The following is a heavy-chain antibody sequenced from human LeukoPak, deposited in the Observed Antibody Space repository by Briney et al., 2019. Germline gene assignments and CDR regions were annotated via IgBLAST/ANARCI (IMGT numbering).Heavy chain of an antibody. CDR3: AKEGSSWSTFDY. Sequence: TGGSLRLSCAASGFTFSSYGMSWVRQAPGKGLEWVSAISGSGGSTYYADSVKGRFTISRDNSKNTLYLQMNSLRAEDMALYYCAKEGSSWSTFDYWGQGTLVTVSS. J-gene: IGHJ4*02. CDR1: GFTFSSYG. V-gene: IGHV3-23*01. D-gene: IGHD6-13*01. CDR2: ISGSGGST.